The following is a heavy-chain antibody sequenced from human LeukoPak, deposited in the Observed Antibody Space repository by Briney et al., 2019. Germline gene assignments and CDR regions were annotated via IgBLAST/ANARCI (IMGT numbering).Heavy chain of an antibody. CDR2: IYYRGTT. J-gene: IGHJ6*03. V-gene: IGHV4-39*07. CDR1: GDSISGTSHF. Sequence: SETLSLTCTVSGDSISGTSHFWGWIRQAPGKGLEWIGNIYYRGTTYYNPSLKSRVTISVDTSKNQFSLNLTSVTAADTAVYYCARGPFSALYWQQPNYYYMDVWGKGTTVTVSS. D-gene: IGHD3-16*02. CDR3: ARGPFSALYWQQPNYYYMDV.